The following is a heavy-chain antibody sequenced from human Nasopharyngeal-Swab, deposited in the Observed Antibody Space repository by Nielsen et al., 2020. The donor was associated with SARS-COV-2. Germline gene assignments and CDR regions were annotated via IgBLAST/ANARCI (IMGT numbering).Heavy chain of an antibody. CDR3: TSGWFDP. CDR2: IGTSSSTS. Sequence: GEFLKISCVASGFPFSPYGMNWVRQAPGKGLEWLSYIGTSSSTSYYADSVKGRFTISRDTAKNSLYLQMNSLRAEDTAVYYCTSGWFDPWGQGTLVTVSS. V-gene: IGHV3-48*04. J-gene: IGHJ5*02. CDR1: GFPFSPYG.